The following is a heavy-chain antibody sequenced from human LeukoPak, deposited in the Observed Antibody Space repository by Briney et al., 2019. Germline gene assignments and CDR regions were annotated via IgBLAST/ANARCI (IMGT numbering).Heavy chain of an antibody. V-gene: IGHV6-1*01. CDR1: GDSVSSNSAA. D-gene: IGHD5-24*01. CDR2: TYYRSKWYN. J-gene: IGHJ4*02. Sequence: SQTLSLTCAISGDSVSSNSAAWNWISQSSSRGLEWLGRTYYRSKWYNGYAVSVKSRITINPDTSKNQFPLQLNSVTPEDTAVYYCARDDGYSAPIWGQGTLVTVSS. CDR3: ARDDGYSAPI.